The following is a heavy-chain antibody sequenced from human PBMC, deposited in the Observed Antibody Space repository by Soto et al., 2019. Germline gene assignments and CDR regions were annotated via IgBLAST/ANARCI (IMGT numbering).Heavy chain of an antibody. D-gene: IGHD3-22*01. V-gene: IGHV4-30-4*01. J-gene: IGHJ4*02. CDR3: ARNDGSYYYDSSYNY. CDR1: GGSISSGDYY. Sequence: SETLSLTCTVSGGSISSGDYYWSWIRQPPGKGLEWIGYIYYSGSTYYNPSLKSRVTISVDTSKNQFSLKLSSVTAADTAVYYCARNDGSYYYDSSYNYWGQGTLVTVSS. CDR2: IYYSGST.